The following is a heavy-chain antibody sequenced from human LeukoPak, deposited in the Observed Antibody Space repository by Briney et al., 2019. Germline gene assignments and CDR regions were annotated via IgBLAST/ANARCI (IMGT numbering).Heavy chain of an antibody. D-gene: IGHD1-26*01. Sequence: ASVKVSCKASGDTFSSYAISWVRQAPGQGLEWMGRIIPILGIANYAQKFQGRVTITADKSTSTAYMELSSLRSEDTAVYYCARDAGATGHNWFDPWGQGTLVTVSS. CDR3: ARDAGATGHNWFDP. J-gene: IGHJ5*02. CDR1: GDTFSSYA. CDR2: IIPILGIA. V-gene: IGHV1-69*04.